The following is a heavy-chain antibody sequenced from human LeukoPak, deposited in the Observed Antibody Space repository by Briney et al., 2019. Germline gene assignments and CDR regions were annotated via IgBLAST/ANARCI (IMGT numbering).Heavy chain of an antibody. J-gene: IGHJ4*02. V-gene: IGHV1-69*13. Sequence: SVKVSCKASGGTFSSYAISWVRQAPGQELEWMGGIIPIFGTANYAQKFQGRVTITADESTSTAYMELSSLRSEDTAVYYCARGPNYDFWSGYLWGQGTLVTVSS. CDR3: ARGPNYDFWSGYL. CDR2: IIPIFGTA. CDR1: GGTFSSYA. D-gene: IGHD3-3*01.